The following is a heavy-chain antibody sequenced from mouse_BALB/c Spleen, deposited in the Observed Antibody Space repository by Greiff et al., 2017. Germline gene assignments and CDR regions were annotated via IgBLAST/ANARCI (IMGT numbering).Heavy chain of an antibody. D-gene: IGHD2-2*01. CDR2: IAPGSGST. V-gene: IGHV1S41*01. CDR1: GYTFTSYW. J-gene: IGHJ4*01. Sequence: DLVKPGASVKLSCKASGYTFTSYWINWVKQRPGQGLEWIGSIAPGSGSTYYNAMFKGKATLTVDTSSTTAYIQLSSLPSEDSAVYLCARYGYGEGEYYWSMDYWGQGTPVTVSS. CDR3: ARYGYGEGEYYWSMDY.